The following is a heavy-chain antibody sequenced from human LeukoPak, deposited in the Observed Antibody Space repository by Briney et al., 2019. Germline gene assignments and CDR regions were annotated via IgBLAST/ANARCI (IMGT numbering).Heavy chain of an antibody. V-gene: IGHV3-66*01. J-gene: IGHJ4*02. CDR1: GLSVSGNY. D-gene: IGHD4-17*01. CDR3: TYGDYPLTY. CDR2: IYSDGNT. Sequence: GGSLRLSCAASGLSVSGNYWNWVRQAPGKGLEWVSLIYSDGNTRYADSVKGRFTFSRDNTLNTLFLQMNSLRAEDTAVYYCTYGDYPLTYWGQGALVTVSS.